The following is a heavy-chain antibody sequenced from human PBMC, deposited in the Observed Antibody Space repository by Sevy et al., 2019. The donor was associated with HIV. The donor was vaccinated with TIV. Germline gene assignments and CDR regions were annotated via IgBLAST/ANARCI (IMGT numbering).Heavy chain of an antibody. CDR2: IRGSGGST. D-gene: IGHD5-12*01. CDR1: GFTFISYA. Sequence: GGSLRLSCAASGFTFISYAMSWVRQAPGKGLEWVSAIRGSGGSTYYADSVKGRFTISRDNSKNTLDLQMNSLRAEDTAVYYCAKDEGIVATIGVDIWGQGTMVTVSS. V-gene: IGHV3-23*01. J-gene: IGHJ3*02. CDR3: AKDEGIVATIGVDI.